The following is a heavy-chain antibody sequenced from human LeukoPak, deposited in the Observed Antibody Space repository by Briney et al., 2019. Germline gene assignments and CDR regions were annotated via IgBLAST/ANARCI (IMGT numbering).Heavy chain of an antibody. V-gene: IGHV4-39*01. Sequence: SETLSLTCTVSGGSIGSGGYYWGWIRQSPGKGLEWIGSMHYSGSTWHNPSLRSRVTISGDTSKNQVSLKVRSVTAADTAVYYCARQFDYGDYWGTFGYWGQGTLVTVSS. CDR2: MHYSGST. CDR3: ARQFDYGDYWGTFGY. J-gene: IGHJ4*02. D-gene: IGHD4-17*01. CDR1: GGSIGSGGYY.